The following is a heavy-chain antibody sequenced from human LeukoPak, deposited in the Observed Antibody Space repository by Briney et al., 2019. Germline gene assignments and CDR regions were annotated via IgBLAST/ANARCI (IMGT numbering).Heavy chain of an antibody. CDR3: ASGRDDSGYDYWFDP. V-gene: IGHV1-8*01. CDR1: GYTFTRYD. D-gene: IGHD5-12*01. J-gene: IGHJ5*02. CDR2: MNPNSGNT. Sequence: ASVKVSFKASGYTFTRYDINWVRQATGQGLEWMGWMNPNSGNTGYAQKFQGRVTMTRNTSISTAYMELSSLRSEDTAVYYCASGRDDSGYDYWFDPWGQGTLVTVSS.